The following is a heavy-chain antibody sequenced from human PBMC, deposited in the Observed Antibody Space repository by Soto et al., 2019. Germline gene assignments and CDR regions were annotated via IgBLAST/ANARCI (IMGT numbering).Heavy chain of an antibody. D-gene: IGHD3-22*01. CDR1: GFTFRNYG. V-gene: IGHV3-48*01. J-gene: IGHJ3*01. Sequence: EVDLVESGGGLVQSGESLRLSCAASGFTFRNYGMNWVRQAPGKGLEWVSYIGIGSSTKYYADSVKGRFTISRDNAKISMYLQMDSLRAEDTAVYYCATDQLYYNDISGRPLNAFAVWGHGTMVTVSS. CDR3: ATDQLYYNDISGRPLNAFAV. CDR2: IGIGSSTK.